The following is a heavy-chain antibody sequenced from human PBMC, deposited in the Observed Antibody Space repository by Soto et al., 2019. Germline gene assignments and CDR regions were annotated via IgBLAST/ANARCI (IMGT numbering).Heavy chain of an antibody. CDR2: IYYTASA. CDR3: ARDQWYSGSYPDASDI. Sequence: LFNTCTDSGGYVRSVDFYWSCIRKKKWKGLEWFGYIYYTASANYNPSLKSRVTISVDTSKNQFSLNLSSVTAADTAVYFCARDQWYSGSYPDASDIWGQGTMVT. CDR1: GGYVRSVDFY. J-gene: IGHJ3*02. V-gene: IGHV4-61*08. D-gene: IGHD1-26*01.